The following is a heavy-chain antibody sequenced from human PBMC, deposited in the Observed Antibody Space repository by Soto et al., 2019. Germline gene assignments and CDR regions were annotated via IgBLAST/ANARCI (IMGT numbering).Heavy chain of an antibody. CDR3: ARGIRKAAAGRSWFDP. J-gene: IGHJ5*02. CDR2: MNPNSGNT. D-gene: IGHD6-13*01. Sequence: QVQLVQSGAEVKKPGASVKVSCKASGYTFTSYDINWVRQATGQGLEWMGWMNPNSGNTGYAQKFQGRVNMTRNTSISTAYMELSSLRSEDTAVYYCARGIRKAAAGRSWFDPWGQGTLVTVSS. V-gene: IGHV1-8*01. CDR1: GYTFTSYD.